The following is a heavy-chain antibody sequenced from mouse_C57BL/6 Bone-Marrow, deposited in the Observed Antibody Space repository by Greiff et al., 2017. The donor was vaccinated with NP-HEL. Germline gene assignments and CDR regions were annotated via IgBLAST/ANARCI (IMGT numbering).Heavy chain of an antibody. D-gene: IGHD1-1*01. CDR3: TTGGSSPYAMDY. CDR2: IDPENGDT. V-gene: IGHV14-4*01. Sequence: VQLKQSGAELVRPGASVKLSCTVSGFNIKDDYMHWVKQRPEQGLAWIGWIDPENGDTEYASKIQGKATITADTSSNTAYLQISSLTSEDTAVYYCTTGGSSPYAMDYWGQGTSVTVSS. J-gene: IGHJ4*01. CDR1: GFNIKDDY.